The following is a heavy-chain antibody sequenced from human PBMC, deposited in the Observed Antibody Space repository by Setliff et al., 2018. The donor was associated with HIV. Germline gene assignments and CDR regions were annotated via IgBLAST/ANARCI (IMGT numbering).Heavy chain of an antibody. CDR1: GFTFSSYS. CDR3: ARVVGAYYDSSGYYYSYYFDY. CDR2: ISSSSSYI. Sequence: GSLRLSCAASGFTFSSYSMNWVRQAPGKGLEWVSSISSSSSYIYYADSAKGRFTISRDNAKNSLYLQMNSLRAEDTAVYYCARVVGAYYDSSGYYYSYYFDYWGQGTLVTVSS. V-gene: IGHV3-21*01. D-gene: IGHD3-22*01. J-gene: IGHJ4*02.